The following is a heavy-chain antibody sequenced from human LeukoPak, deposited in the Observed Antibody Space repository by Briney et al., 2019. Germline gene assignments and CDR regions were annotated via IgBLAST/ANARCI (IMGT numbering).Heavy chain of an antibody. CDR2: IRHDGSAR. Sequence: GGSLRLSCAGSGFTFKNYWMAWVRQAPGKGLEWVANIRHDGSARYYGDSVKGRFTISRDDAKNSLFLQMNSLRGDDTALYYCARDNSGFDSWGQGTLVTVSS. J-gene: IGHJ4*02. CDR3: ARDNSGFDS. CDR1: GFTFKNYW. V-gene: IGHV3-7*01. D-gene: IGHD6-19*01.